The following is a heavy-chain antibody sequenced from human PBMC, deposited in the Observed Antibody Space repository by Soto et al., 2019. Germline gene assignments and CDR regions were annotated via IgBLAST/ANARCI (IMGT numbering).Heavy chain of an antibody. J-gene: IGHJ4*02. Sequence: QLQLQESGPGLVKPSETLSLTCTVSGASIDRSNYYWDWIRQPPGKGLEWIGTTYYNGNAYYNPSLTSRVTMPVDTSKNQFSLKLISVTAADTAVYYCARHFVAVVIKGWGYWGQGTLVTVSS. CDR3: ARHFVAVVIKGWGY. CDR2: TYYNGNA. CDR1: GASIDRSNYY. V-gene: IGHV4-39*01. D-gene: IGHD3-22*01.